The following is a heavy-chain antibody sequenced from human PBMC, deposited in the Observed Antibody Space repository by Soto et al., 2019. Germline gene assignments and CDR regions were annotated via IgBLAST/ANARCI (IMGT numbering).Heavy chain of an antibody. CDR1: GGSISSYY. D-gene: IGHD3-22*01. CDR3: AKVIIYDGMDV. V-gene: IGHV4-59*01. Sequence: QVQLQESGPGLVKPSETLSLSCTVSGGSISSYYWCWIRQPPGKGLEWIGYIYYSGSTNYNPSLKSRVTISVDTSKNQFSLKLSSVTGADTAVYYCAKVIIYDGMDVWGQGTTVTVSS. CDR2: IYYSGST. J-gene: IGHJ6*02.